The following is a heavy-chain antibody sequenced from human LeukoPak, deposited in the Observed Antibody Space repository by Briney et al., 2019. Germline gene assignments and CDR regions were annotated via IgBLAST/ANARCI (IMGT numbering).Heavy chain of an antibody. CDR2: IYTSGST. J-gene: IGHJ6*04. Sequence: GGSXSGYYWSWIRQPAGKGLEWIGRIYTSGSTNYNPSLESRVTMSIDKSKNQFSLKLRSVNAADTAVYYWXXXXXXXXXXXXXXXXPXXXXVDVWGXGXTVTISS. CDR1: GGSXSGYY. V-gene: IGHV4-4*07. CDR3: XXXXXXXXXXXXXXXXPXXXXVDV.